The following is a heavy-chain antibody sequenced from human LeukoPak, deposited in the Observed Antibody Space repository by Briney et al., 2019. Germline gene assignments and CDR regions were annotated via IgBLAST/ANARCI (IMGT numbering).Heavy chain of an antibody. CDR3: ARGAYYDFWSGYFQGYNWFDP. D-gene: IGHD3-3*01. CDR2: IYHSGST. CDR1: GGSISSGGYS. J-gene: IGHJ5*02. V-gene: IGHV4-30-2*01. Sequence: SETLSLICAVSGGSISSGGYSWSWIRQPPGKGLEWIGYIYHSGSTYYNPSLKSRVTISVDRSKNQFSLKLSSVTAADTAVYYCARGAYYDFWSGYFQGYNWFDPWGQGTLVTVSS.